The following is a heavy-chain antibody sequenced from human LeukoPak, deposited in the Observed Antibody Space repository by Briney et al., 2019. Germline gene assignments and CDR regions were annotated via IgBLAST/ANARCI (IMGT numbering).Heavy chain of an antibody. CDR1: GFTFSSYS. Sequence: GGSLRLSCAASGFTFSSYSMNWVRQAPGKGLEWVSYISSSGDTIYYADSVRGRFTISRDNAKNSLYLQMNSLRAEDTAVYYCARYSGGYDSSGYYYGAPAFDIWGQGTMVTVSS. CDR3: ARYSGGYDSSGYYYGAPAFDI. V-gene: IGHV3-48*04. CDR2: ISSSGDTI. J-gene: IGHJ3*02. D-gene: IGHD3-22*01.